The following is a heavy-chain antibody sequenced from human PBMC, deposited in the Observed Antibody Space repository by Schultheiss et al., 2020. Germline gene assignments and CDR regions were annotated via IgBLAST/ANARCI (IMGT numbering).Heavy chain of an antibody. J-gene: IGHJ5*02. CDR1: GGSISSYY. V-gene: IGHV4-59*12. CDR2: IYYSGST. D-gene: IGHD6-19*01. CDR3: ARDPWQWLVGGWFDP. Sequence: SETLSLTCTVSGGSISSYYWSWIRQPPGKGLEWIGSIYYSGSTYYNPSLKSRVTISVDTSKNQFSLKLSSVTAEDTAVYYCARDPWQWLVGGWFDPWGQGTLVTVSS.